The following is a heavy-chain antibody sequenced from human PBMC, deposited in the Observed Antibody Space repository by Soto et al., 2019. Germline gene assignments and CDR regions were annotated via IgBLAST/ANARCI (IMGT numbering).Heavy chain of an antibody. J-gene: IGHJ4*02. CDR1: AYTFTSYD. V-gene: IGHV1-8*01. Sequence: ASVKVSCKAAAYTFTSYDINWVRQATGQDFEWMGWMNPNNGNTAYAQKFQGRFTISRDNAKNSLYLQMNSLRAEDTAVYYCARGTFYYDSHAYYGYWGQGTVVTVSS. CDR2: MNPNNGNT. CDR3: ARGTFYYDSHAYYGY. D-gene: IGHD3-22*01.